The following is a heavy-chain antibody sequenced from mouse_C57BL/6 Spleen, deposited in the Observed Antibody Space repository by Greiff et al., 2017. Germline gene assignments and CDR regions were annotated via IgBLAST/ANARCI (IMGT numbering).Heavy chain of an antibody. CDR3: ARNPGPDYAMDY. CDR1: GFSLTSYG. V-gene: IGHV2-2*01. J-gene: IGHJ4*01. Sequence: VMLVESGPGLVQPSQSLSITCTVSGFSLTSYGVHWVRQSPGKGLEWLGVIWSVGSTDYNAAFISRLSISKDNSKSQDFFKMNSLQADDTAIYYCARNPGPDYAMDYWGQGTSVTVSS. CDR2: IWSVGST.